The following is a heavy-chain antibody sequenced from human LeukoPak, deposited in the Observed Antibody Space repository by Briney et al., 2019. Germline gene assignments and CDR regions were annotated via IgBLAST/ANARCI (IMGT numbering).Heavy chain of an antibody. CDR1: GFTFSSYA. V-gene: IGHV3-23*01. CDR3: AKSTMGVITPSGAFDI. D-gene: IGHD4-23*01. Sequence: GGSLRLSCAASGFTFSSYAMSWVRQAPGKGLEWVSAISGSGGRTYDADTVKGRFTISRDNSKSTLSMQMNSLRAEDTAVYYCAKSTMGVITPSGAFDIWGQGTMVTVSS. J-gene: IGHJ3*02. CDR2: ISGSGGRT.